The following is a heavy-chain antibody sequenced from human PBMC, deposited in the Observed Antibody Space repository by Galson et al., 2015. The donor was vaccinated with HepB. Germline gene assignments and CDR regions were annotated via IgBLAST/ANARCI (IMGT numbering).Heavy chain of an antibody. CDR3: SNGGAIVKTTFDY. V-gene: IGHV3-23*01. J-gene: IGHJ4*02. D-gene: IGHD1-26*01. CDR2: ISDSGDNT. CDR1: GFTFTSNA. Sequence: SLRLSCAASGFTFTSNAMSWVRQAPGKGLEWVSSISDSGDNTYYADSVKGRFTISRDNSKNTLNLQMNSLRAEDTAVYFCSNGGAIVKTTFDYWGQGTLVTVSS.